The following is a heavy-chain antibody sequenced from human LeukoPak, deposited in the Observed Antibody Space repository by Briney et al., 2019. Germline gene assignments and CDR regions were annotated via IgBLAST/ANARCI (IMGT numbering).Heavy chain of an antibody. CDR2: IYYSGST. J-gene: IGHJ4*02. D-gene: IGHD2-15*01. Sequence: PSETLSLTCTVSGGSISSYYWSWIRQPPGKGLAWIGYIYYSGSTNYNPSLKSRVTMSVDTSKNQFSLKLSSVTAADTAIYYCARSVGLQAPIDCWGQGTLVTVSS. CDR1: GGSISSYY. V-gene: IGHV4-59*01. CDR3: ARSVGLQAPIDC.